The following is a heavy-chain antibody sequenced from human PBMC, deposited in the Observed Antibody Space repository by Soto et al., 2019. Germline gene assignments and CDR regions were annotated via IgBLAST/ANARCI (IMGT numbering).Heavy chain of an antibody. Sequence: PSETLSLTCTVSGGSISSYYWSWIRQPPGKRLEWIGYIYYSGSTNYNPSLKSRVTISVDTSKNQFSLRLSSVTAADTAVYHCAREMFIGGMDVWGQGTTVTVSS. CDR3: AREMFIGGMDV. CDR2: IYYSGST. J-gene: IGHJ6*02. CDR1: GGSISSYY. D-gene: IGHD2-15*01. V-gene: IGHV4-59*12.